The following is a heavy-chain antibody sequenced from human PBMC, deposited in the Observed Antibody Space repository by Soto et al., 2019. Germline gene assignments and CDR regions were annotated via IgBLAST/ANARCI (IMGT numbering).Heavy chain of an antibody. CDR2: ISAYNGNT. Sequence: QVQLVQSGAEVKKPGASVKVSCKASGYTFTSYGISWVRQAPGQGLEWMGWISAYNGNTNYAQKLQGRVTMTTDTSTSTAYMELRSLRSDDTAVYYCASDLTSDSSGYYYVPFDYWGQGTLVTVSS. D-gene: IGHD3-22*01. CDR3: ASDLTSDSSGYYYVPFDY. CDR1: GYTFTSYG. J-gene: IGHJ4*02. V-gene: IGHV1-18*04.